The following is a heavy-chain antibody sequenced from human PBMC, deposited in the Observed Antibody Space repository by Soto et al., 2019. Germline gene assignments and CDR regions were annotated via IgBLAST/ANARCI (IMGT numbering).Heavy chain of an antibody. CDR1: GFTVSSNY. CDR3: ARAPSWTAGPFDY. CDR2: TYSGGST. V-gene: IGHV3-66*01. D-gene: IGHD6-25*01. Sequence: PGGSLRLSCAASGFTVSSNYMSWVRQAPGKGPEWVSVTYSGGSTYYADSVKGRFTISRDNSKNTLYLQMSSLRAEDTAVYYCARAPSWTAGPFDYWGQGTLVTVSS. J-gene: IGHJ4*02.